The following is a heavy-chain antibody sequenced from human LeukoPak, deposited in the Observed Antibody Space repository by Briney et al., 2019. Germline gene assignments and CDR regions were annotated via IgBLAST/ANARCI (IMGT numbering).Heavy chain of an antibody. CDR3: ARGYCSSTSCPYGMDV. V-gene: IGHV1-18*01. J-gene: IGHJ6*02. D-gene: IGHD2-2*01. CDR1: GYTFTSYG. CDR2: ISAYNGNT. Sequence: ASVKVSCKASGYTFTSYGISWVRQAPGQGLEWMGWISAYNGNTNYAQKLHGRVTMTTDTSTSTAYMELRSLRSDDTAVYYCARGYCSSTSCPYGMDVWGQGTTVTVSS.